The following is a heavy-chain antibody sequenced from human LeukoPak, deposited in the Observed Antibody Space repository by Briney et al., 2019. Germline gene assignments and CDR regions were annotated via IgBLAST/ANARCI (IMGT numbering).Heavy chain of an antibody. CDR1: GYTFTSYG. Sequence: ASVKVSCKASGYTFTSYGISWVRQAPGQGLEWMGWMNPNSGNTGYAQKFQGRVTMTRNTSISTAYMELSSLRSEDTAVYYCARGLLVRGVNGRYWGQGTLVTVSS. D-gene: IGHD3-10*01. J-gene: IGHJ4*02. CDR3: ARGLLVRGVNGRY. V-gene: IGHV1-8*02. CDR2: MNPNSGNT.